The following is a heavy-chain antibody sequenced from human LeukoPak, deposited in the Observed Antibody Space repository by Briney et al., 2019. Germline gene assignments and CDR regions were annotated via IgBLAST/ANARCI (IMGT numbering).Heavy chain of an antibody. CDR1: GYTFTSYD. Sequence: ASVKVSCKASGYTFTSYDINWVRQATGQGLGWMGWMNPNSGYTGYAQKIQGRVTMTRNTSISTAYMELSGLRSEDTAVYYCASALYYDSSAFDYWGQGTLVTVSS. V-gene: IGHV1-8*01. CDR3: ASALYYDSSAFDY. J-gene: IGHJ4*02. CDR2: MNPNSGYT. D-gene: IGHD3-22*01.